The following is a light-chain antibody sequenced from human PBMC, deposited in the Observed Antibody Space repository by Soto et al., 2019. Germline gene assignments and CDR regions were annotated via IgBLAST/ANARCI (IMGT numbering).Light chain of an antibody. CDR2: DAS. CDR3: HQRTKWPPT. J-gene: IGKJ4*01. Sequence: EIVLTQSPATLSLSPGERASLSCRASQSISVYLAWYQQKPGQAPRLLIYDASNRATGIPARFSGSGSGTDFTLTISSLEPEDFAVYYCHQRTKWPPTFGGGTRWIS. V-gene: IGKV3-11*01. CDR1: QSISVY.